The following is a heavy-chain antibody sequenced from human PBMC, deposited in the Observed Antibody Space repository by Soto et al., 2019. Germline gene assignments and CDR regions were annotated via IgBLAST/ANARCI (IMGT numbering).Heavy chain of an antibody. Sequence: WASVKVSCKASGYTFTSYAMHWVRQAPGQRLEWMGWINAGNGNTKYSQKFQGRVTITRDTSASTAYMELSSLRSEDTAVYYCARGIAVADSYGMDVWGQGTTVTVSS. D-gene: IGHD6-19*01. CDR3: ARGIAVADSYGMDV. J-gene: IGHJ6*02. CDR1: GYTFTSYA. V-gene: IGHV1-3*01. CDR2: INAGNGNT.